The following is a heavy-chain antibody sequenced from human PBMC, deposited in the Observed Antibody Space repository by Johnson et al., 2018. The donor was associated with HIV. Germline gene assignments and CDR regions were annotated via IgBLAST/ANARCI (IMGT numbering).Heavy chain of an antibody. CDR3: ARDYSDYVWGSYRFGAFDI. Sequence: TISRDNAKNTLYLQMNSLRAEDTAVYYCARDYSDYVWGSYRFGAFDIWGQGTMVTVSS. D-gene: IGHD3-16*02. J-gene: IGHJ3*02. V-gene: IGHV3-74*01.